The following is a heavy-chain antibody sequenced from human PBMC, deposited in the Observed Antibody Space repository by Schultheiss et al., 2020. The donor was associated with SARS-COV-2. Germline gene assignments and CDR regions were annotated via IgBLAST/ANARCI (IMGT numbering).Heavy chain of an antibody. CDR3: ARFPRSGYDLDY. D-gene: IGHD5-12*01. Sequence: GGSLRLSCAASGFTFRNYWMHWVRQIPGKGLVWVSRINSDGSASSYADSVKGRFTVSRDNAKNSLYLQMNSLRAEDTAVYYCARFPRSGYDLDYWGQGTLVTVSS. CDR1: GFTFRNYW. V-gene: IGHV3-74*01. J-gene: IGHJ4*02. CDR2: INSDGSAS.